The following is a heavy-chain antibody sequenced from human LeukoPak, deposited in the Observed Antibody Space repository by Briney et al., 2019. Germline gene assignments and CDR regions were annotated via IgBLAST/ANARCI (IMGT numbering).Heavy chain of an antibody. CDR2: ISSSGSTI. D-gene: IGHD6-13*01. V-gene: IGHV3-48*03. Sequence: GGSLRLSCAASGFTFSSYEMNWVRQAPGKGLEWVSYISSSGSTIYYADSVKGRFTISRDNAKDSLYLQMNSLRAEDTAVYYCASSSWYYFDYWGQGTLVTVSS. CDR1: GFTFSSYE. CDR3: ASSSWYYFDY. J-gene: IGHJ4*02.